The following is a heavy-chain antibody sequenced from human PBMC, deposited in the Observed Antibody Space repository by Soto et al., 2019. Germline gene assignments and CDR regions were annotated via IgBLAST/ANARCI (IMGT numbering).Heavy chain of an antibody. J-gene: IGHJ4*02. CDR1: GGSISSYC. CDR2: IYYSGST. CDR3: ARFETAAGYFDY. D-gene: IGHD6-13*01. Sequence: SETLSLTCTVSGGSISSYCWSWIRQPPGKGLEWIGYIYYSGSTNYNPSLKSRVTISVDTSKNQCALKLSFVTAADTGVYYCARFETAAGYFDYWGQGTLVTVSS. V-gene: IGHV4-59*01.